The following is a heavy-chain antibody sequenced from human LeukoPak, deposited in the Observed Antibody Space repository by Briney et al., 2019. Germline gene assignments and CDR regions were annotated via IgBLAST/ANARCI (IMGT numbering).Heavy chain of an antibody. V-gene: IGHV3-30*04. CDR1: GFTFSSYA. J-gene: IGHJ6*03. Sequence: GGSLRLSCAASGFTFSSYAMHWVRQAPDKGLEWVAVISYDGSNKYYADSVKGRFTISRDNSKNTLYLQMNSLRAEDTAVYYCARDRAYYYYYMDVWGKGTTVTVSS. CDR3: ARDRAYYYYYMDV. CDR2: ISYDGSNK.